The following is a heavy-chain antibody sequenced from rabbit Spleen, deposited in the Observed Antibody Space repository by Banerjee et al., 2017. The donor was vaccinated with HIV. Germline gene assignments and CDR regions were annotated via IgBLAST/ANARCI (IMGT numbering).Heavy chain of an antibody. Sequence: QSLEESGGDLFKPGASLTLTCLASGVSFSGSSYMCWVRTVPGKGLEWIACIDAGSSGFTYFASWAKGRFTCSKTSSTTATLQMTRLTVADTATYFCARDSSSSFSSYGMDLWGPGTLVTVS. CDR1: GVSFSGSSY. D-gene: IGHD1-1*01. J-gene: IGHJ6*01. V-gene: IGHV1S40*01. CDR2: IDAGSSGFT. CDR3: ARDSSSSFSSYGMDL.